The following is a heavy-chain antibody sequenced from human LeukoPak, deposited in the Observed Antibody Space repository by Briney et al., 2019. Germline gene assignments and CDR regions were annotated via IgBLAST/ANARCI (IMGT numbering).Heavy chain of an antibody. J-gene: IGHJ5*02. V-gene: IGHV4-59*11. Sequence: PSETLSLTCTVSGGSISNHYWSWIRQAPGKGLEWIGYVYYSGSTNYNPSVKSRVTISVDTSNNQFSLRLSSVTAADTAVYYCAKHLTNAYYDMIWFDPWGQGTLLTVTS. CDR1: GGSISNHY. CDR3: AKHLTNAYYDMIWFDP. CDR2: VYYSGST. D-gene: IGHD3-16*01.